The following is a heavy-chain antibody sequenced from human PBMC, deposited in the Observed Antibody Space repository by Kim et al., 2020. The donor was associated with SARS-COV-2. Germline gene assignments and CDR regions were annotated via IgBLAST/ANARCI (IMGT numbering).Heavy chain of an antibody. CDR3: ARPLDMVRGVILDY. V-gene: IGHV3-30*04. CDR2: ISYDGSNK. CDR1: GFTFSSYA. D-gene: IGHD3-10*01. J-gene: IGHJ4*02. Sequence: GGSLRLSCAASGFTFSSYAMHWVRQAPGKGLEWVAVISYDGSNKYYADSVKGRFTISRDNSKNTLYLQMNSLRAEDTAVYYCARPLDMVRGVILDYWGQG.